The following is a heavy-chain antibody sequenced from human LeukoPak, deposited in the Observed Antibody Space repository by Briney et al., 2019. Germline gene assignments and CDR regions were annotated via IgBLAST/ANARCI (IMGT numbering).Heavy chain of an antibody. CDR3: ARGDPYSGSYHGIDY. D-gene: IGHD1-26*01. Sequence: GGSLRLSCAASGFTFSSYAMHWVRQAPGKGLEWVAVISYDGSNKYYADSVKGRFTISRDNSKNTLYLQMNSLRAEDTAVYYCARGDPYSGSYHGIDYWGQGTLVTVSS. CDR1: GFTFSSYA. CDR2: ISYDGSNK. V-gene: IGHV3-30*04. J-gene: IGHJ4*02.